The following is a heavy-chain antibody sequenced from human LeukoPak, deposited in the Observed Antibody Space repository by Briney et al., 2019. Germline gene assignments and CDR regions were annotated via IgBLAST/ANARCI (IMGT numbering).Heavy chain of an antibody. CDR1: GFTFSSYA. Sequence: GGSLRLSCAASGFTFSSYAMSWVRQAPGKGLEWVSSISESGGSTYYADSVKGRFTISRDNAENSVYLQMNSLRAEDTAVYYCARDSRDGYNSVDYWGQGTLVTVSS. V-gene: IGHV3-23*01. CDR2: ISESGGST. J-gene: IGHJ4*02. D-gene: IGHD5-24*01. CDR3: ARDSRDGYNSVDY.